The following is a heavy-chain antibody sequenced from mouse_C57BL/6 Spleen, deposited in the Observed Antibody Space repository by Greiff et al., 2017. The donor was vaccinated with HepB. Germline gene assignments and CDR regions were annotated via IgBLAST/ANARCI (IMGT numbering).Heavy chain of an antibody. D-gene: IGHD1-1*01. J-gene: IGHJ3*01. CDR2: INPSTGGT. CDR1: GYSFTGYY. CDR3: ARGSRPWFAY. Sequence: VQLQQSGPELVKPGASVKISCKASGYSFTGYYMNWVKQSPEKSLEWIGEINPSTGGTTYNQKFKAKATLTVDKSSSTAYMQLKSLTSEDSAVCYCARGSRPWFAYWGQGTLVTVSA. V-gene: IGHV1-42*01.